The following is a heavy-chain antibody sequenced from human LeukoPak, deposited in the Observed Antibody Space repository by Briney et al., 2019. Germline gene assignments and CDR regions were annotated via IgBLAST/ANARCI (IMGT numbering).Heavy chain of an antibody. J-gene: IGHJ4*02. D-gene: IGHD3-10*01. V-gene: IGHV3-23*01. Sequence: GGSLRLSCAASGFTFSSYAMNRVRQAPGKGLEWVSAISGSGGSTYYADSVKGRFTISRDNSKNTLYLQMNSLRAEDTAVYYCAKEGQRSSGSYYVYWGQGTLVTVSS. CDR1: GFTFSSYA. CDR3: AKEGQRSSGSYYVY. CDR2: ISGSGGST.